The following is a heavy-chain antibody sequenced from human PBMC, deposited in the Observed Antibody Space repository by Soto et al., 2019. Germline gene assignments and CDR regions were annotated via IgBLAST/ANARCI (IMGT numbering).Heavy chain of an antibody. J-gene: IGHJ5*02. Sequence: SETLSLTCTVTGGSINTYYWSWIRQSAGKGLEWIGRVYTTGSTNYNPSIKSRVTISVDTSRNQFSLSLRSVTAADTAVYYCARVFNFLFDDFADIRWKFDLWVQVTLVTVSS. CDR1: GGSINTYY. V-gene: IGHV4-4*07. D-gene: IGHD3-3*01. CDR2: VYTTGST. CDR3: ARVFNFLFDDFADIRWKFDL.